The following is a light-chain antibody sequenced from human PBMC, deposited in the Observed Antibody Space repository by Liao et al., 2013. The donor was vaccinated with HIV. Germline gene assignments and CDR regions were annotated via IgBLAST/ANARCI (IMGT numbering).Light chain of an antibody. CDR1: NIGDES. Sequence: SYVVTQPPSVSVAPGQTARITCDGNNIGDESVHWYQHKPGQAPVLVIYYDSDRPSGIPGRFSGSTSGTTVTLTISGVQTEDEAVYYCQSADSSDRYKTFGGGTRLIVL. J-gene: IGLJ2*01. CDR2: YDS. CDR3: QSADSSDRYKT. V-gene: IGLV3-21*01.